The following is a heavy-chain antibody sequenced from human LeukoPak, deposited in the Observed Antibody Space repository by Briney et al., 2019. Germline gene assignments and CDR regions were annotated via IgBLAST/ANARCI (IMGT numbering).Heavy chain of an antibody. J-gene: IGHJ6*03. D-gene: IGHD3-10*02. Sequence: SVKVSCKASGGTFSSYAISWVRQAPGQGLEWMGGIIPIFGTANYAQKFQGRVTITADESTSTAYMELSSLRSEDTAVYYRARDPRPVFGLYYYYMDVWGKGTTVTVSS. CDR3: ARDPRPVFGLYYYYMDV. V-gene: IGHV1-69*13. CDR2: IIPIFGTA. CDR1: GGTFSSYA.